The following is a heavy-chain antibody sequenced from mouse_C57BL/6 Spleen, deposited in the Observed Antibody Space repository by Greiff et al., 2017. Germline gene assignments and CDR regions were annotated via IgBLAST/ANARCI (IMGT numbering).Heavy chain of an antibody. CDR2: ISDGGSYT. CDR3: ARDYYGSSYFDY. J-gene: IGHJ2*01. V-gene: IGHV5-4*01. CDR1: GFTFSSYA. Sequence: EVKLVESGGGLVKPGGSLKLSCAASGFTFSSYAMSWVRQTPEKRLEWVATISDGGSYTYYPDNVKGRFTISRDNAKNNLYLQMSHLKSEDTAMYYCARDYYGSSYFDYWGQGTTRTVSS. D-gene: IGHD1-1*01.